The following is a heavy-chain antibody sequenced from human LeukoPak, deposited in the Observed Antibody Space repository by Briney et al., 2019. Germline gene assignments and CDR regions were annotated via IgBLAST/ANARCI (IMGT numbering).Heavy chain of an antibody. V-gene: IGHV3-7*01. D-gene: IGHD2-2*03. J-gene: IGHJ6*04. CDR3: ATFVGIVSGTYTVPGGLLV. CDR2: IKHDGTEK. Sequence: GGSLRLSCVASEFSPTNFWMTWVRRAPGRGLEWVANIKHDGTEKFYVDTVKGRFTISRDNAKNSLYLQMNSLRAEDTAVYYCATFVGIVSGTYTVPGGLLVWGKGTTVTVSS. CDR1: EFSPTNFW.